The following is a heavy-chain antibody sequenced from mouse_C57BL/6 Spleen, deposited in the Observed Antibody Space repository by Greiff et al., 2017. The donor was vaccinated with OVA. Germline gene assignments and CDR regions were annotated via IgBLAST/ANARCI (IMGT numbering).Heavy chain of an antibody. CDR2: INPSNGGT. Sequence: QVQLQQSGTELVKPGASVKLSCKASGYTFTSYWMHWVKQRPGQGLEWIGNINPSNGGTNYNEKFKSKATLTVDKSSSTAYMQLSSLTSEDSAVDMCARSAQTTDFDYRGQNTTHTVSS. CDR3: ARSAQTTDFDY. V-gene: IGHV1-53*01. CDR1: GYTFTSYW. D-gene: IGHD3-2*02. J-gene: IGHJ2*01.